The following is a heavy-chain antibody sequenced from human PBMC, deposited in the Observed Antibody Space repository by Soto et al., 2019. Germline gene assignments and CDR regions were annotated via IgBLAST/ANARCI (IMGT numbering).Heavy chain of an antibody. V-gene: IGHV1-69*13. Sequence: SVKVSCKASGGTFSSYAISWVRQAPGQGLEWMGGIIPIFGTANYAQKFQGRVTITADESTSTAYMELSSLRSEDTAVYYCVRDHCSSTSCYRRSFYYGMDVWGQGTTVTVSS. CDR1: GGTFSSYA. J-gene: IGHJ6*02. CDR2: IIPIFGTA. CDR3: VRDHCSSTSCYRRSFYYGMDV. D-gene: IGHD2-2*01.